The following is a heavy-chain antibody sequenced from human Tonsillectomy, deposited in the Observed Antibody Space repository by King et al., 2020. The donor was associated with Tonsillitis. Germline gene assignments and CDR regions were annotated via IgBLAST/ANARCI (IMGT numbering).Heavy chain of an antibody. J-gene: IGHJ6*02. D-gene: IGHD5-18*01. CDR3: AKDRAAMITPTGSMDV. Sequence: VQLVESGGGLVQPGGSLRLSCTASTFTFSSYARSWVRQAPGKGLEWVSGIMGSGGSTFYADSVKGRFTISRDNSKNTLYVQMNSWRAEDTALYYCAKDRAAMITPTGSMDVWGQGTTVTVSS. CDR2: IMGSGGST. CDR1: TFTFSSYA. V-gene: IGHV3-23*04.